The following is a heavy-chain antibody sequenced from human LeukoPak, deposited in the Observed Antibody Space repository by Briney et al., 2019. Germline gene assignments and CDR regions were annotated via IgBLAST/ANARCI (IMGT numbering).Heavy chain of an antibody. D-gene: IGHD4-17*01. CDR3: ARSERDATVTTDY. CDR1: GGTFSSYV. V-gene: IGHV1-69*13. CDR2: IIPIFGTA. Sequence: SVKVSCKASGGTFSSYVISWVRQAPGQGLEWMGGIIPIFGTANYAQKFQGRVTITADESTSTAYMELSSLRSEDTAVYYCARSERDATVTTDYWGQGTLVTVSS. J-gene: IGHJ4*02.